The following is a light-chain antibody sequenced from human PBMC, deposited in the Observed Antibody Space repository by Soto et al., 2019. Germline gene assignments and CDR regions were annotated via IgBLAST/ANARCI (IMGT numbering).Light chain of an antibody. J-gene: IGLJ1*01. V-gene: IGLV2-14*01. Sequence: QSALTQPASVSGSPGQSITISCTGTSSDVGGYNLVSWYQQYPDKAPKLMIFDVNTRPSGVSNRFSGSKSGNTASRTISGLQAEDEADYYCSSYKSSSTLPYVFGTGTKVTVL. CDR3: SSYKSSSTLPYV. CDR2: DVN. CDR1: SSDVGGYNL.